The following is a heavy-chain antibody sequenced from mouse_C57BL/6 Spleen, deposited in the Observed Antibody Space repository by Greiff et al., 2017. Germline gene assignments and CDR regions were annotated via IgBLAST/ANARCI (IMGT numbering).Heavy chain of an antibody. J-gene: IGHJ3*01. V-gene: IGHV3-8*01. CDR2: ISYSGST. Sequence: VQLKESGPGLAKPSQTPSLTCSVTGYSITSDYWNWIRNFPGNKLEYMGYISYSGSTYYNPSLKSRISITRDTSKNQYYLQLNSVTTEDTATYYCARSYDYDEGGFAYWGQGTLVTVSA. D-gene: IGHD2-4*01. CDR3: ARSYDYDEGGFAY. CDR1: GYSITSDY.